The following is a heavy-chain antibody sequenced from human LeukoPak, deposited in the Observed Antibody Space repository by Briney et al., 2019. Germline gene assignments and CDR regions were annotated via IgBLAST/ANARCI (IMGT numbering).Heavy chain of an antibody. D-gene: IGHD2-15*01. Sequence: GGSLRLSYAASGFTFSSYWMSWVRQAPGKGLEWVANIKQDGSEKYYVDSVKGRFTISRDNAKNSLYLQMNSLRAEDTAVYYCARDGKGYCSGGSCYSDYYYGMDVWGQGTTVTVSS. CDR2: IKQDGSEK. V-gene: IGHV3-7*01. J-gene: IGHJ6*02. CDR1: GFTFSSYW. CDR3: ARDGKGYCSGGSCYSDYYYGMDV.